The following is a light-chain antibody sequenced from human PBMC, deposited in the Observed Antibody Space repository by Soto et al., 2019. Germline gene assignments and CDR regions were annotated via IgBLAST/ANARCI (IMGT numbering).Light chain of an antibody. V-gene: IGKV1-5*03. Sequence: DIQMTQSPSTLSASVGDRVTITCRASQSLNTLLAWYQQKPGKAPKLLIYEASTLESGVPSRFSGSGAGTEFTLTSSSLQPEYFATYYCQQYNTYSRTFGQGTKVEIK. CDR3: QQYNTYSRT. J-gene: IGKJ1*01. CDR2: EAS. CDR1: QSLNTL.